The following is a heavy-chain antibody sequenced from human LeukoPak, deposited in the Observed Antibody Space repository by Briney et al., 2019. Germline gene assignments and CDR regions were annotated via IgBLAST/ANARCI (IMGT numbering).Heavy chain of an antibody. Sequence: GGSLRLSCAASGFTISSYWMSWVRQAPGKGLEWVANIKQDGSEKYYVDSVKGRFTISRDNAKNSLYLQMNSLRAEDTAVYYCVRDRGRSASAKQLFDYWGQGTLVTVSS. CDR1: GFTISSYW. D-gene: IGHD5-24*01. V-gene: IGHV3-7*01. CDR2: IKQDGSEK. J-gene: IGHJ4*02. CDR3: VRDRGRSASAKQLFDY.